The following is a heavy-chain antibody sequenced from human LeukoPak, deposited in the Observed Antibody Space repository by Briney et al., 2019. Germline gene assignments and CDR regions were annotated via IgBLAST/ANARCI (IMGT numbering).Heavy chain of an antibody. V-gene: IGHV4-59*01. Sequence: SQTLSLTCTVSGGXISDYYCSWVRQPPGKGLEWIGDIYYSGSTNYNPSLKSRVTISVDTSKNQFSLRLSSVTAADTAVYYCARDPSSPRDAFDIWGQGTIVTVSS. D-gene: IGHD6-13*01. CDR2: IYYSGST. CDR1: GGXISDYY. CDR3: ARDPSSPRDAFDI. J-gene: IGHJ3*02.